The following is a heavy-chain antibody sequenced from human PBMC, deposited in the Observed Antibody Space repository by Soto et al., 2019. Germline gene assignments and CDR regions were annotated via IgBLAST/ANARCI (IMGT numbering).Heavy chain of an antibody. CDR2: IYHSGST. J-gene: IGHJ6*02. Sequence: QLQLQESGSGLVKPSQTLSLTCAVSGGSISSGGYSWSWIRQPPGKGLEWIRYIYHSGSTYYNPYRRIRVTISVDRSKNQFSLKLSSVTAADTAVYYCARVNYDDVWGSYRPYGMDVWGQGTTVTVSS. D-gene: IGHD3-16*02. CDR1: GGSISSGGYS. V-gene: IGHV4-30-2*01. CDR3: ARVNYDDVWGSYRPYGMDV.